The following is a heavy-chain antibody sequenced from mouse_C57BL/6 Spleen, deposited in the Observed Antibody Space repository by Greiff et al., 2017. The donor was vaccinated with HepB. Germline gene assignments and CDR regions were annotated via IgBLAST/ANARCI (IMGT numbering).Heavy chain of an antibody. D-gene: IGHD2-4*01. CDR1: GFNIKDDY. CDR2: IDPENGDT. Sequence: EVQLQQSGAELVRPGASVKLSCTASGFNIKDDYMHWVKQRPEQGLEWIGWIDPENGDTEYASKFQGKATITADTSSNTAYLQLSSLTSEDTAVYYCTNYYDYDGRVFAYWGQGTLVTVSA. V-gene: IGHV14-4*01. CDR3: TNYYDYDGRVFAY. J-gene: IGHJ3*01.